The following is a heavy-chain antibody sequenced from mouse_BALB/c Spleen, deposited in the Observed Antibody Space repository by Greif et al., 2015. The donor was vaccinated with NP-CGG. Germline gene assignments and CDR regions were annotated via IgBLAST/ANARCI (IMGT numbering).Heavy chain of an antibody. J-gene: IGHJ4*01. CDR2: INPSTGYT. CDR1: GYTFTSYW. CDR3: ARGGQLGLRNAMDY. V-gene: IGHV1-7*01. D-gene: IGHD3-2*01. Sequence: QVQLQQSGAELAKPGASVKMSCKASGYTFTSYWMHWVKQRPGQGLEWIGYINPSTGYTEYNQKFKDKATLTADKSSSTAYMQLSSLTSEDSAVYYCARGGQLGLRNAMDYWGQGTSVTVSS.